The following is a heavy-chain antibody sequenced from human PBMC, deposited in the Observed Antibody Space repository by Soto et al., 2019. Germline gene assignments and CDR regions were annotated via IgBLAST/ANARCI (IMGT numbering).Heavy chain of an antibody. CDR1: GYAFTSYG. CDR3: ARDLHGDPYY. D-gene: IGHD4-17*01. Sequence: QVQLVQSGAEVKKPGASVKVSCKASGYAFTSYGISWVRQAPGQGLEGMGWIIAYNGNTNYEQKLQGRVTMTTDTSTGTDYMELRSLRSDDTAVYYCARDLHGDPYYWGQGTLVTVSS. CDR2: IIAYNGNT. V-gene: IGHV1-18*01. J-gene: IGHJ4*02.